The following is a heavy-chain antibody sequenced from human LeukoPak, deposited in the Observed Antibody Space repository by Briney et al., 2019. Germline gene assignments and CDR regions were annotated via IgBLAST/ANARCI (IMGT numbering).Heavy chain of an antibody. CDR2: INWNGGST. D-gene: IGHD2-2*01. Sequence: GGSLRLSCAASGFTFSSYSMNWVRQAPGKGLEWVSGINWNGGSTGYADSVKGRFTISRDNAKNSLYLQMNSLRAEDTALYYCARTIVVVPAAMRPHAFDIWGQGTMVTVSS. CDR3: ARTIVVVPAAMRPHAFDI. J-gene: IGHJ3*02. V-gene: IGHV3-20*04. CDR1: GFTFSSYS.